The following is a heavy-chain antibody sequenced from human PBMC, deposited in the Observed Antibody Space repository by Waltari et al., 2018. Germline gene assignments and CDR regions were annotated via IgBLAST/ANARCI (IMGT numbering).Heavy chain of an antibody. J-gene: IGHJ4*02. CDR1: GYTFTSYG. CDR2: ISAYNGNT. V-gene: IGHV1-18*01. D-gene: IGHD2-2*01. Sequence: VQSGAEVKKPGASVKVSCKASGYTFTSYGISWVRQAPGQGLEWMGWISAYNGNTNYAQKLQGRVTMTTDTSTSTAYMELRSLRSDDTAVYYCARDRPRYCSSTSCYPMNFDYWGQGTLVTVSS. CDR3: ARDRPRYCSSTSCYPMNFDY.